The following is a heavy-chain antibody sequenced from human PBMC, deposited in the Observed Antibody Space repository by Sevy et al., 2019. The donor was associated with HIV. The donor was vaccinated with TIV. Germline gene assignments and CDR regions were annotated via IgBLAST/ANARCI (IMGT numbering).Heavy chain of an antibody. CDR1: GFTFSTYG. Sequence: GGSLRLSCAASGFTFSTYGMHWVRRAPGKGLEWVAALWFDGSNTDYADSVKGRFTISRDIAKNTLHLQMNSLRAEDTAVYYCARDLEFYDYGDYGPAFMPDYWGQGTLVTVSS. D-gene: IGHD4-17*01. CDR3: ARDLEFYDYGDYGPAFMPDY. J-gene: IGHJ4*02. CDR2: LWFDGSNT. V-gene: IGHV3-33*01.